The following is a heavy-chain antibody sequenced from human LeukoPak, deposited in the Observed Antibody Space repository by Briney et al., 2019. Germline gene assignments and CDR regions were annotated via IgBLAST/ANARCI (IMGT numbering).Heavy chain of an antibody. D-gene: IGHD6-13*01. V-gene: IGHV1-69*05. CDR3: ARDRGERDSSWSLPAHGFDI. J-gene: IGHJ3*02. CDR1: GGTFNSYA. CDR2: IYPIFGTA. Sequence: SVKVSCKASGGTFNSYAINWVRQAPGQGLEWMGRIYPIFGTANYAQKFQGRVTVTTDESTNTAYMELSSLRPEDTAMYYCARDRGERDSSWSLPAHGFDIWGQGTMVTVCS.